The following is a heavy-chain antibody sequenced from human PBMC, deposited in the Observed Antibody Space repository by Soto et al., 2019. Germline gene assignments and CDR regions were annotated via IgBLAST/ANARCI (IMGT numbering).Heavy chain of an antibody. CDR2: ITDSGVNT. D-gene: IGHD2-21*02. CDR1: GLSVSTYG. J-gene: IGHJ3*01. CDR3: AKFAEEGDPDPDALEL. Sequence: EVHLLQSGGGLVQPGGSLRLSCATSGLSVSTYGMSWVRQSPEKGLERVSAITDSGVNTFYADAVKGRFTISRDNSKNTLYLQMNSRRSWDTAMYYCAKFAEEGDPDPDALELWGHGTRVTVPS. V-gene: IGHV3-23*01.